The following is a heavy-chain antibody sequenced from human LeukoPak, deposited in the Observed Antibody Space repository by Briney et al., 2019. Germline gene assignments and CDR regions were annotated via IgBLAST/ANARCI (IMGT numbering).Heavy chain of an antibody. CDR1: GGSFSGYH. J-gene: IGHJ5*02. CDR3: ARHVRKRGIAVAGTPGWFDP. Sequence: TSETLSLTCAVYGGSFSGYHWSWIRQPPGKGLEWIGEINHSGSTNYNPSLKSRVTISVDTSKNQFSLKLSSVTAADTAVYYCARHVRKRGIAVAGTPGWFDPWGQGTLVTVSS. CDR2: INHSGST. V-gene: IGHV4-34*01. D-gene: IGHD6-19*01.